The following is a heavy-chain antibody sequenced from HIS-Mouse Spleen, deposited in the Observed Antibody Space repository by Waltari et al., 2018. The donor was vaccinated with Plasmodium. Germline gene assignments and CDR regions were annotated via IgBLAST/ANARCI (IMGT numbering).Heavy chain of an antibody. J-gene: IGHJ2*01. CDR2: INQSGST. Sequence: QVQLQQWGAGLLKPSETLSLTCAVYGGSFSGYYWSWIRPPPGKGLEWIGEINQSGSTNYNPSLKSRGTISVDTSKNQFSLKLSSVTAADTAVYYCARVTSSGVYWYFDLWGRGTLVTVSS. CDR1: GGSFSGYY. V-gene: IGHV4-34*01. D-gene: IGHD3-3*01. CDR3: ARVTSSGVYWYFDL.